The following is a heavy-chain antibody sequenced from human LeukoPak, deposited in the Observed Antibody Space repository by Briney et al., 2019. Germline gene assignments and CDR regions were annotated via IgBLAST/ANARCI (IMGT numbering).Heavy chain of an antibody. Sequence: GGSLRLSCAASGFTFSSYGMHWVRQAPGKGLEWVAFIRYDGRSKYYADSVKGRFTISRDNSKSTLYLQMNSLRAEDTAVYYCATKSGHYFDCWGQGTLVTVSS. CDR1: GFTFSSYG. J-gene: IGHJ4*02. CDR2: IRYDGRSK. D-gene: IGHD2-8*02. V-gene: IGHV3-30*02. CDR3: ATKSGHYFDC.